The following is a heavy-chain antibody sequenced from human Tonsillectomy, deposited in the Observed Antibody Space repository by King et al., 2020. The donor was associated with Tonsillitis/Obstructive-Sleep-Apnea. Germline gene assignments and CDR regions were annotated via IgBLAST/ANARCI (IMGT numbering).Heavy chain of an antibody. CDR3: AGDRDPDGAFEI. D-gene: IGHD5-24*01. CDR2: ISISGTDE. V-gene: IGHV3-21*01. J-gene: IGHJ3*02. Sequence: VQLVESGGGLVKPGGSLRLSCAASGFTFTSYTMNWVRQAPGKGPEWVSSISISGTDEYYADSVKGRFTVSRDNTKNSLYLQMSSLRVEDTAVYYCAGDRDPDGAFEIWGQGTMVTVSS. CDR1: GFTFTSYT.